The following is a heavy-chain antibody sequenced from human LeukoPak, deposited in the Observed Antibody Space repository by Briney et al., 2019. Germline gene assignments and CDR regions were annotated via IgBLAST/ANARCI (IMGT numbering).Heavy chain of an antibody. CDR2: ISSNGVTS. J-gene: IGHJ4*02. CDR3: AKGGSYRSQPYFDY. V-gene: IGHV3-64*01. D-gene: IGHD3-16*02. CDR1: GFTFSRYA. Sequence: PGGSLRLSCAASGFTFSRYAMHWVRQAPGRGLEFVSGISSNGVTSEYANSVKGRFTISRDNSKNTVYLQMNSLRAEDTAVYYCAKGGSYRSQPYFDYWGQGTPVTVSS.